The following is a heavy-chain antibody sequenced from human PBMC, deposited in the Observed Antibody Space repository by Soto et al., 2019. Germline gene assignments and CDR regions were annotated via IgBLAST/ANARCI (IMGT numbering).Heavy chain of an antibody. J-gene: IGHJ4*02. V-gene: IGHV4-4*02. CDR3: ARHVAVPRTRGFDY. Sequence: SETQSLTCAVSGASISGNWGSWVRQPPGKGLEWIGEIYHSGTTTYNPSLKSRVIISVDKSASQISLTLNSVTAADTATYYCARHVAVPRTRGFDYWGQGTPVTVSS. D-gene: IGHD2-15*01. CDR1: GASISGNW. CDR2: IYHSGTT.